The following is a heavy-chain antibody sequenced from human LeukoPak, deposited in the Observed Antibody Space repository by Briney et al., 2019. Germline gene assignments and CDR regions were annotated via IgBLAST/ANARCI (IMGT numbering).Heavy chain of an antibody. CDR2: INPNSGGT. Sequence: ASVKVSCKASGYTFTSYGISWVRQAPGQGLEWMGWINPNSGGTNYAQKFQGRVTMTRDTSISTAYMELSRLRSDDTAVYYCAIHYYDSSGYPELYFDYWGQGTLVTVSS. CDR1: GYTFTSYG. CDR3: AIHYYDSSGYPELYFDY. V-gene: IGHV1-2*02. D-gene: IGHD3-22*01. J-gene: IGHJ4*02.